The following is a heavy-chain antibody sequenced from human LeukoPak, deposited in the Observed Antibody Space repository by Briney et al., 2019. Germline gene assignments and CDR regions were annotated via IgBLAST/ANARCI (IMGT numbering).Heavy chain of an antibody. J-gene: IGHJ4*02. CDR3: ARGPGIGYFDY. D-gene: IGHD6-13*01. CDR2: IIPILGIA. Sequence: ASVKVSCKASGGTISSYAISWVRQAPGQGLEWMGRIIPILGIANYAQKFQGRVTITADKSTSTAHMELSSLRSEDTAVYYCARGPGIGYFDYWGQGTLVTVSS. CDR1: GGTISSYA. V-gene: IGHV1-69*04.